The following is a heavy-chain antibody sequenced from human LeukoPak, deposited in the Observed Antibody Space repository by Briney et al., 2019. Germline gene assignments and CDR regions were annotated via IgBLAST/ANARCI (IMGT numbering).Heavy chain of an antibody. D-gene: IGHD7-27*01. J-gene: IGHJ4*02. CDR1: GGSISSSSYY. V-gene: IGHV4-39*01. CDR3: ARQRLGNKHYFDY. CDR2: IYYSGST. Sequence: ETLSLTCTVSGGSISSSSYYWGWIRQPPGKGREWIGSIYYSGSTYYNPSLKSRVTISVDTSKNQFSLKLSSVTAADTAVYYCARQRLGNKHYFDYWGQGTLVTVSS.